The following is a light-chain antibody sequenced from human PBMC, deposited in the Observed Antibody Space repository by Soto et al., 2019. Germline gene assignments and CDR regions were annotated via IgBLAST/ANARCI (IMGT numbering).Light chain of an antibody. Sequence: DIEVTRSPSSRSASVLEAITITFRASQTISHYLNWYQHKPGQAPNLLIYAASSLGSEIPSRFNGSGSGTHFTLTITSLQREDSATYFCQHSYNTPPTFGQGTKVDIK. V-gene: IGKV1-39*01. CDR2: AAS. CDR3: QHSYNTPPT. J-gene: IGKJ1*01. CDR1: QTISHY.